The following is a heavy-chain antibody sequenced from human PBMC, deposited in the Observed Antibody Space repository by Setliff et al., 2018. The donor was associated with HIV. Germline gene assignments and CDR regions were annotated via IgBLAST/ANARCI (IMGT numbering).Heavy chain of an antibody. CDR2: IYSSGST. V-gene: IGHV4-4*09. D-gene: IGHD3-3*02. J-gene: IGHJ3*02. CDR1: GGSISGYY. Sequence: SETLSLTCSVSGGSISGYYWTWIRQPPGKGLEWIGYIYSSGSTNYNPSLRSRVTISVDTSKNQFSLKLSSVTAADTAVYYCAREHFWSGYYSYDAFDIWGQGTMVTVS. CDR3: AREHFWSGYYSYDAFDI.